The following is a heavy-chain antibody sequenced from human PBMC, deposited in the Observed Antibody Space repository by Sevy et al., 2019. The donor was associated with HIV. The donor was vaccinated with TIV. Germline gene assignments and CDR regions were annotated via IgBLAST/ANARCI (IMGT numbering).Heavy chain of an antibody. Sequence: GGSLRLSCAASGFTFSSYAMSWVRQAPGKGLEWVSAISGSGGSKYYADSVKGRFTISRDNSKNTLYLQMNSLRAEDTAVYYCAKVSYSSGWSAIFDYWGQGTLVTVSS. CDR3: AKVSYSSGWSAIFDY. CDR2: ISGSGGSK. J-gene: IGHJ4*02. D-gene: IGHD6-19*01. V-gene: IGHV3-23*01. CDR1: GFTFSSYA.